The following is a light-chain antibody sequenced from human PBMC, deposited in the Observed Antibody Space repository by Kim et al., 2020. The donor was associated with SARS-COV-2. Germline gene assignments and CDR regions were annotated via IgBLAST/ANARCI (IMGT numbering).Light chain of an antibody. J-gene: IGKJ2*01. CDR1: QSVSSNY. Sequence: EIVLTQSPGTLSLSPGERATLSCRASQSVSSNYFVWYQQKPGQAPRLLVYGASTRPAGIPDRFTGSGSGTDFTLTINRLEPEDFAVYYCQQYGSSPYTFGQGTKLEI. V-gene: IGKV3-20*01. CDR3: QQYGSSPYT. CDR2: GAS.